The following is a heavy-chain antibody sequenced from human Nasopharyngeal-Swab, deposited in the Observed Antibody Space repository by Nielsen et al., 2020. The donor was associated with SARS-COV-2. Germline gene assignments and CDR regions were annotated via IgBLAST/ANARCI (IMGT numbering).Heavy chain of an antibody. CDR2: MYPRDSDT. D-gene: IGHD1-7*01. CDR1: GYSFSSYW. J-gene: IGHJ4*02. V-gene: IGHV5-51*01. CDR3: ATAYNGNYYWDY. Sequence: GGSLRLSWKGSGYSFSSYWIGWVRQLPGKGLEWMGIMYPRDSDTRYSPSFQGQVTISADKSISTAYLQWSSLKASDTAMYYCATAYNGNYYWDYWGQGTLVTVSS.